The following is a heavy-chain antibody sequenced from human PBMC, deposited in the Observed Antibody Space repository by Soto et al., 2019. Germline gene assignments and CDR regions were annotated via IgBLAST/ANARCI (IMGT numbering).Heavy chain of an antibody. Sequence: SVKVSCKASGGTFSSYAISWVRQAPGQGLEWMGGIIPIFGTANYAQKFQGRVTITADESTSTAYMELSSLRSEDTAVYYCAKDRRADWESYYYYAMDVWGQGTTVTVSS. J-gene: IGHJ6*02. CDR2: IIPIFGTA. V-gene: IGHV1-69*13. CDR3: AKDRRADWESYYYYAMDV. CDR1: GGTFSSYA. D-gene: IGHD1-26*01.